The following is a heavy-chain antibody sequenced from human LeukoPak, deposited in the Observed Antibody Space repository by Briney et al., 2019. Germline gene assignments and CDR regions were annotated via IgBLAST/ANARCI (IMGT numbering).Heavy chain of an antibody. CDR2: IGSDSSYM. J-gene: IGHJ4*02. Sequence: SGGSLRLSCAASGFTFSRYSMNWVRQAPGKGLEWVSSIGSDSSYMYYADSVKGRFTISRDNAKNSLYLQMNSLRAEDTAVYYCASARLYCISTSRYEEGVDWGQGTLVTVSS. D-gene: IGHD2-2*01. V-gene: IGHV3-21*01. CDR3: ASARLYCISTSRYEEGVD. CDR1: GFTFSRYS.